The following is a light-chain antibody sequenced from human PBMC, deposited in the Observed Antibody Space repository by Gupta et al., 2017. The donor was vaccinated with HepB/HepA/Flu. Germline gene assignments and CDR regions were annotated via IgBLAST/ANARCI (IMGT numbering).Light chain of an antibody. CDR2: GAS. CDR1: QGVASN. CDR3: QHYNNWAPVG. J-gene: IGKJ3*01. V-gene: IGKV3-15*01. Sequence: EIVMTQSPATLSVSSGERATLSCRASQGVASNLAWYQQRPGQAPRLLIYGASTRATGVPDRFSGRGFETDFTLTISSLQSEDFAIYYCQHYNNWAPVGFGPGTKVEIK.